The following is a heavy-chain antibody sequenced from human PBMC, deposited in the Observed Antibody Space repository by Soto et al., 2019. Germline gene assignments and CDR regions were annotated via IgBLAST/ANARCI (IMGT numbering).Heavy chain of an antibody. V-gene: IGHV3-33*01. CDR2: IWYDGSDK. D-gene: IGHD6-6*01. CDR3: ARDIASRRFDY. CDR1: GFTFRNHG. Sequence: QVQLVVSGGGVVQPRRSLRLSCEASGFTFRNHGMHWVRQAPGKGLEWVAVIWYDGSDKYYADSVKGRFTISRDNSKSTLYLQMDSLRAEDTAVYYCARDIASRRFDYLGQGVLGTVSS. J-gene: IGHJ4*02.